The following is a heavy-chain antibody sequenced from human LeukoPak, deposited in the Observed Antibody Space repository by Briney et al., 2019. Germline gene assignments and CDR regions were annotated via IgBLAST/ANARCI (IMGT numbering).Heavy chain of an antibody. Sequence: PSETLSLTCAVYGWSFSRYYWSWIRQPPGKGLEWIGEINHSGSTNYNPSLKSRVTISVDTSKNHFSLKLSSGTAADTAVYYCARVEIAVSLRFDYWGQGTLVTVSS. CDR1: GWSFSRYY. J-gene: IGHJ4*02. CDR3: ARVEIAVSLRFDY. D-gene: IGHD5-24*01. CDR2: INHSGST. V-gene: IGHV4-34*01.